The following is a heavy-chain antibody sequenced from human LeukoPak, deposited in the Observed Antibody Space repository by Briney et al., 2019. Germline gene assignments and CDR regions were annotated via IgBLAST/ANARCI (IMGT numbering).Heavy chain of an antibody. V-gene: IGHV1-8*02. J-gene: IGHJ4*02. Sequence: TSVKVSCKASGFTFTNSAVQWVRQAPGQGPEWMGWMNPRVTMTRDTSISTAYLDLSSLRSEDTAVFYCVRSVPAQGTAMALFDYWGQGTLVTVSS. CDR1: GFTFTNSA. CDR2: MNP. CDR3: VRSVPAQGTAMALFDY. D-gene: IGHD6-19*01.